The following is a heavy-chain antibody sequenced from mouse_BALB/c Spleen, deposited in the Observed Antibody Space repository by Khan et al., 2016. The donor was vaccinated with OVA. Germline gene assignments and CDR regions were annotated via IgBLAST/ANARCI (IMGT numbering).Heavy chain of an antibody. CDR2: IYPGSDNT. CDR1: GYTFTDYN. CDR3: AREGCAWFPY. Sequence: QVQLMQSGADLARPGASLKLSCTASGYTFTDYNINWVQQRPGKGLEWIGEIYPGSDNTYYNKKFKGKTTLTADTSTRTVYMQISNLTSEDSAIDYCAREGCAWFPYWGQGTLVTVSA. V-gene: IGHV1-76*01. J-gene: IGHJ3*01.